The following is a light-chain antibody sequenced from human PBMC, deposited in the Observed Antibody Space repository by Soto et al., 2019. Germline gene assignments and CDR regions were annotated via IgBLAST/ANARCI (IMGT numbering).Light chain of an antibody. CDR1: SSDVGGYDY. J-gene: IGLJ2*01. CDR2: DVS. CDR3: SSYTSSSTVV. Sequence: QSALTQPASVSGSPGQSITISCTGTSSDVGGYDYVSWYQQHPGKAPKLMIYDVSNRPSGVSYRFSGSKSGNTASLIISGLQAEDEADYYCSSYTSSSTVVFGGGTQLTVL. V-gene: IGLV2-14*01.